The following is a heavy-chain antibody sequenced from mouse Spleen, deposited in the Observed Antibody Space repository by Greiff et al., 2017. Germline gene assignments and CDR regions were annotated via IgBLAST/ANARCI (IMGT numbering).Heavy chain of an antibody. V-gene: IGHV1-4*01. Sequence: QVQLQQSGAELARPGASVKMSCKASGYTFTSYTMHWVKQRPGQGLEWIGYINPSSGYTKYNQKFKDKATLTADKSSSTAYMQLSSLTSEDSAVYYCAKIYYGNFDYWGQGTTLTVSS. CDR2: INPSSGYT. D-gene: IGHD2-1*01. CDR3: AKIYYGNFDY. J-gene: IGHJ2*01. CDR1: GYTFTSYT.